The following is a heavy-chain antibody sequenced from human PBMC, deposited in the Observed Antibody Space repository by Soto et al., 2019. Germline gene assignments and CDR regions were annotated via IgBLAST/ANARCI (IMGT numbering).Heavy chain of an antibody. D-gene: IGHD1-26*01. J-gene: IGHJ4*02. CDR1: GFTFSNYA. CDR2: ITDSGDST. V-gene: IGHV3-23*01. CDR3: AKAINRQYSGSAFDY. Sequence: GGSLRLSCAASGFTFSNYAMGWVRQAPGKGLGWVSGITDSGDSTYYADSVKGRFTISRDKSKNTLFLQMNSLRGEDTALYYCAKAINRQYSGSAFDYWAREPWSPSPQ.